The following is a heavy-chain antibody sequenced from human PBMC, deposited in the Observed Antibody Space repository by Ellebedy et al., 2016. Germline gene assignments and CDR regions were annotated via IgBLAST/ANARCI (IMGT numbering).Heavy chain of an antibody. CDR2: IYSDGSR. V-gene: IGHV3-23*03. CDR3: ARDPPSINTGTWG. D-gene: IGHD7-27*01. Sequence: GESLKISXEASGFTFSSYAMSWVRQAPGKGLQWVSLIYSDGSRHYADSVKGRFTISRDSSKNTLYLQMDSLRVDDTAVYYCARDPPSINTGTWGWGQGTLVTVSS. CDR1: GFTFSSYA. J-gene: IGHJ4*02.